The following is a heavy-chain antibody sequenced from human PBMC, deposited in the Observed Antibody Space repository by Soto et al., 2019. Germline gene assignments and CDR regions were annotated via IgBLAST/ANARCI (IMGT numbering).Heavy chain of an antibody. D-gene: IGHD3-22*01. CDR2: IWYDGSNK. CDR1: GFTFSSYG. V-gene: IGHV3-33*01. J-gene: IGHJ4*02. Sequence: GGSLRLSCAASGFTFSSYGMHWVRQAPGKGLEWVAVIWYDGSNKYYADSVKGRFTISRDNSKNTLYLQMNSLRAEDTAVYYCAVYDSSGYFDYWGQGTLVTVSS. CDR3: AVYDSSGYFDY.